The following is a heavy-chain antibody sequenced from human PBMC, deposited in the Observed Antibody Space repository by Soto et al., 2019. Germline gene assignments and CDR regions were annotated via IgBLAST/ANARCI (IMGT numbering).Heavy chain of an antibody. Sequence: EVQLLESGGGLVQPGGSLRLSCAASGFTFSSYAMSWVRQAPGKGLEWVSAISGSGGSTYYADSVKGRFTISRDNSKNTLYLQMNSLRAEDTAVYYCAKGVVPAAMYYYYGMDVWGHGTTVTVSS. CDR2: ISGSGGST. J-gene: IGHJ6*02. V-gene: IGHV3-23*01. D-gene: IGHD2-2*01. CDR3: AKGVVPAAMYYYYGMDV. CDR1: GFTFSSYA.